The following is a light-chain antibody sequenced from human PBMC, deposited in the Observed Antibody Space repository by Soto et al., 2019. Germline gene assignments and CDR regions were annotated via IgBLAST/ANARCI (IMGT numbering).Light chain of an antibody. Sequence: DIVMTQSPDSLAVPLGERATINCKSSQSLLYSSNNKNYLAWYQQKSGQPPKLIIYWASTRESGVPDRFSGSGSATDFTLTISSLQAEDVAVYYCQQYYSLPINFGQGTRLE. CDR3: QQYYSLPIN. CDR1: QSLLYSSNNKNY. J-gene: IGKJ5*01. CDR2: WAS. V-gene: IGKV4-1*01.